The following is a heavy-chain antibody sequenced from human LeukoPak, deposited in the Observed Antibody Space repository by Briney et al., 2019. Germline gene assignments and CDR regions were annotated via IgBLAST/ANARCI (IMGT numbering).Heavy chain of an antibody. V-gene: IGHV3-7*03. CDR2: IMQDGSEK. Sequence: PGGSLRLSCVASGFTFKNYWMSWVRQTPGKGLEWVANIMQDGSEKYYVDSVKGRFTISRDNAKNSLYLQMNSLRAEDTAMYYCARVCSGGSCRDYWGQETLVTVSS. J-gene: IGHJ4*02. CDR1: GFTFKNYW. CDR3: ARVCSGGSCRDY. D-gene: IGHD2-15*01.